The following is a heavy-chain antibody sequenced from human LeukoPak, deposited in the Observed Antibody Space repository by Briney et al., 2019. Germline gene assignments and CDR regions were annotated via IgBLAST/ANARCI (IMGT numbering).Heavy chain of an antibody. D-gene: IGHD3-22*01. CDR1: GFTFSSYA. J-gene: IGHJ4*02. V-gene: IGHV3-23*01. CDR3: AKELPGYSYGYTYYYDSSGYLDY. CDR2: ISGSGGST. Sequence: PGGSLRLSCAASGFTFSSYAMSWVRQAPGKGLEWVSAISGSGGSTYYADSVKGRFTISRDNSKNTLYLQMNSLRAEDTAVYYCAKELPGYSYGYTYYYDSSGYLDYWGQGTLVTVSS.